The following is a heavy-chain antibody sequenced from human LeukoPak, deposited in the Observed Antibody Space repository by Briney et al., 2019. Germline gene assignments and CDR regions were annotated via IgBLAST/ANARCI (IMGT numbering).Heavy chain of an antibody. D-gene: IGHD1-14*01. Sequence: SETLSLTCAVYGGSFSGYYWSWIRQPPGKGLEWIGEINHSGSTNYNPSLKSRVTISVDTSKNQFSLKLSSVTAADTAVYYCARVRGTTQGGWFDPWGQGTLVTVSS. CDR3: ARVRGTTQGGWFDP. V-gene: IGHV4-34*01. CDR2: INHSGST. CDR1: GGSFSGYY. J-gene: IGHJ5*02.